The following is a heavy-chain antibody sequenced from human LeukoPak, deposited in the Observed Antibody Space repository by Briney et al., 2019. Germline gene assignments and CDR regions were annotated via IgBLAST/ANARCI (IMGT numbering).Heavy chain of an antibody. CDR1: GFTFSSYG. J-gene: IGHJ4*02. CDR2: ISFDASNK. Sequence: GGSLRLSCAASGFTFSSYGMHWVRQAPGKGLEWVAVISFDASNKYYADSVKDRFTISRDNSKNTLYLQMNSLRAEDAAVYYCATEGSFDYWGQGTLVTVSS. CDR3: ATEGSFDY. V-gene: IGHV3-30*03.